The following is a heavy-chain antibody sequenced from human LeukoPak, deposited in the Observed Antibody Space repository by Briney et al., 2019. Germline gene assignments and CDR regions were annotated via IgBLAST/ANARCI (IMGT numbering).Heavy chain of an antibody. J-gene: IGHJ3*02. CDR2: ISGSGIST. Sequence: GGSLRLSCAASGFTFSSYAMNWVRQAPGKGLEWVSHISGSGISTYYADSVKGRFTISRDNAKNSLYLQMNSLRAEDTAVYYCARDREDGITMIVVAPNDAFDIWGQGTMVTVSS. V-gene: IGHV3-23*01. D-gene: IGHD3-22*01. CDR3: ARDREDGITMIVVAPNDAFDI. CDR1: GFTFSSYA.